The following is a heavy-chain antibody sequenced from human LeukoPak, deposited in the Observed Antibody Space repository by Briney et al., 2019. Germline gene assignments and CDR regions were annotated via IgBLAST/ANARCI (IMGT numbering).Heavy chain of an antibody. CDR3: AKGGSSSEFYYFDY. Sequence: ASVKVSCKASGYTFTGYSIRWVRQAPGQGLEWMGGIIPIFGTANYAQKFQGRVTITTDESTSTAYMELSSLRSEDTAVYYCAKGGSSSEFYYFDYWGQGTLVTVSS. J-gene: IGHJ4*02. CDR2: IIPIFGTA. V-gene: IGHV1-69*05. CDR1: GYTFTGYS. D-gene: IGHD6-6*01.